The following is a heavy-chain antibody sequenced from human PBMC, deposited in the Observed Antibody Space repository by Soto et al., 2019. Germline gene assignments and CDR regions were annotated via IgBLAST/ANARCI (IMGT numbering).Heavy chain of an antibody. CDR2: TYYRSKWYN. CDR1: GDSVSSNSAA. V-gene: IGHV6-1*01. J-gene: IGHJ4*02. D-gene: IGHD6-6*01. CDR3: ARDPAEIAARPSNFDY. Sequence: SQTLSLTCAISGDSVSSNSAAWNWIRQSPSRGLEWLGRTYYRSKWYNDYAVSVKSRITINPDTSKNQFSLQLNSVTPEDTAVYYCARDPAEIAARPSNFDYWGQGTLVTVSS.